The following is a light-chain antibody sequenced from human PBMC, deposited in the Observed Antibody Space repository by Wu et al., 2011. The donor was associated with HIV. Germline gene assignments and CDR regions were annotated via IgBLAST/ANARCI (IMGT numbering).Light chain of an antibody. CDR3: QKYNTAPWT. Sequence: ASQSVGDRLAWFQQKPGKPLNYLIYWASNVENEVSSRFSGSGSETEFTLTISSLQPEDVATYYCQKYNTAPWTFGQGTKVEMK. CDR2: WAS. V-gene: IGKV1-5*03. J-gene: IGKJ1*01. CDR1: QSVGDR.